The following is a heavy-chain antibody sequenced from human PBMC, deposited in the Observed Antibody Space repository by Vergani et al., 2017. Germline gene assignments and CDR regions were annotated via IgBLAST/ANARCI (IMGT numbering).Heavy chain of an antibody. D-gene: IGHD3-10*01. V-gene: IGHV3-30*02. CDR1: GFTFNNYG. CDR2: IRFDGSNT. Sequence: QVQLVESGGGVVQPGGSLRLSCAASGFTFNNYGMNWVRQAPGKGLEWVAFIRFDGSNTYYADSLKGRFTISRDNSQNSLYLQMNSLRAEDTAVYYCAKALFSFSRAGGDHYYYYGMDVWGQGTTVTVSS. J-gene: IGHJ6*02. CDR3: AKALFSFSRAGGDHYYYYGMDV.